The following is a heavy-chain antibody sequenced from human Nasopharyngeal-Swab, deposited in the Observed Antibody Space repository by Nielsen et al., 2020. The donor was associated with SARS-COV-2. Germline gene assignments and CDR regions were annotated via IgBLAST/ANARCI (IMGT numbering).Heavy chain of an antibody. CDR3: ARDGLDYDFWSAYFMDV. Sequence: GESLKISCAASGFTFNNYNFNWVRQAPGKGLEWVSSISSSRSYIYYADSVKGRFPISRDNAKNSLYLQMNSLRAEDTAVYYCARDGLDYDFWSAYFMDVWGQGTTVTVSS. V-gene: IGHV3-21*01. D-gene: IGHD3-3*01. J-gene: IGHJ6*02. CDR1: GFTFNNYN. CDR2: ISSSRSYI.